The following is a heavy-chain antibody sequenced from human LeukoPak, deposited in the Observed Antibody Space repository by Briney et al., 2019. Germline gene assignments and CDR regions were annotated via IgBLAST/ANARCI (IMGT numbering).Heavy chain of an antibody. CDR2: IYYSGST. CDR1: GGSISSYY. V-gene: IGHV4-59*01. Sequence: SETLSLTCTVSGGSISSYYWSRIRQPPGKGLEWIGYIYYSGSTNYNPSLKSRVTISVDTSKNQFSLKLSSVTAADTAVYYCARAGVLWFGELLRTPYFDYWGQGTLVTVSS. CDR3: ARAGVLWFGELLRTPYFDY. D-gene: IGHD3-10*01. J-gene: IGHJ4*02.